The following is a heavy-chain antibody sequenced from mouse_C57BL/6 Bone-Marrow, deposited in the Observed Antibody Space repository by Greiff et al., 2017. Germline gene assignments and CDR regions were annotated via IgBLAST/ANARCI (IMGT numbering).Heavy chain of an antibody. D-gene: IGHD1-1*01. CDR2: IDPSSGGT. V-gene: IGHV1-72*01. Sequence: QVQLQQPGAELVKPGASVKLSCKASGYTFTSYWMHWVKQRPGRGLEWIGRIDPSSGGTKYNEKFKSKATLTVDKPSSTAYMQLSSLTSEDSAVXYCPITSAYYAMDYWGQGTSVTVSS. CDR1: GYTFTSYW. CDR3: PITSAYYAMDY. J-gene: IGHJ4*01.